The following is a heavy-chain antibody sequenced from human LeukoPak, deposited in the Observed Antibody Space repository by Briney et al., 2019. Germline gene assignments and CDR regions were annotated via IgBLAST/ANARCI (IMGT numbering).Heavy chain of an antibody. CDR3: ARGVDIAAAQYGY. Sequence: SETLSLTCAVYGGSFSGYYWSWIRQPPGKGLEWIGNIYYSRTTNYNPSLKSRVTISVDTSKNQFSLKLSSVTAADTAVYYCARGVDIAAAQYGYWGQGTLVTVSS. V-gene: IGHV4-34*11. CDR1: GGSFSGYY. CDR2: IYYSRTT. D-gene: IGHD6-13*01. J-gene: IGHJ4*02.